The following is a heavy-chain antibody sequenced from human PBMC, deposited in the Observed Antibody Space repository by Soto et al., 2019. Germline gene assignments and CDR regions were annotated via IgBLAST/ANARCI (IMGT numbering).Heavy chain of an antibody. CDR2: ISTSGGST. V-gene: IGHV3-23*01. D-gene: IGHD6-13*01. Sequence: GGSLRLSCAASGSIFSSYAMSWVRQAPGKGLEWVSAISTSGGSTYSTDSVKGRFAISRDNSKNTLYLQMNSLRAEDTAVYYCARERGKAAAVHFDYWGQGTLVTVS. CDR1: GSIFSSYA. CDR3: ARERGKAAAVHFDY. J-gene: IGHJ4*02.